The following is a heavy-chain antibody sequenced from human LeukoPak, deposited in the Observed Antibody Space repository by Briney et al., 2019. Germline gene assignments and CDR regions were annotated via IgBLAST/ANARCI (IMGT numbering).Heavy chain of an antibody. D-gene: IGHD6-6*01. V-gene: IGHV4-4*09. CDR1: GGSISSYY. CDR3: ARLVGPYSSSLIDY. J-gene: IGHJ4*02. Sequence: PSETLSLTCTVSGGSISSYYWSWFRQPPGKGLEWIGYIYTSGSTNYNPSLKSRVTISVDTSKNQFSLKLSSVTAADTAVYYCARLVGPYSSSLIDYWGQGTLVTVSS. CDR2: IYTSGST.